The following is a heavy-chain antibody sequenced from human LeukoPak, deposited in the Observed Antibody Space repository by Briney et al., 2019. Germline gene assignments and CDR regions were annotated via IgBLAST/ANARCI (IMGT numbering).Heavy chain of an antibody. V-gene: IGHV4-4*02. CDR1: GGSISSSNW. CDR3: ARVIGGWYYFDY. CDR2: IYHSGST. D-gene: IGHD6-19*01. Sequence: PSETLSLTYAVSGGSISSSNWWSWVRQPPGKGLEWIGEIYHSGSTNYNPSLKSRVTISVDKSKNQFSLKLSSVTAADTAVYYCARVIGGWYYFDYWGQGTLVTVSS. J-gene: IGHJ4*02.